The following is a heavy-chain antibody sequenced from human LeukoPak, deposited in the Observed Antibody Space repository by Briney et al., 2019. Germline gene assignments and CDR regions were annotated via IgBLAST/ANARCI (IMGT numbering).Heavy chain of an antibody. Sequence: SETLSLTCTVSGGSISSYYWSWIRQPPGKGLEWIGRIYTSGSTNYNPSLKSRVTISVDTSKNQFSLKLSSVTAADTAVYYCARNSPSYYYYMDVWGKGTTVTISS. D-gene: IGHD2/OR15-2a*01. CDR1: GGSISSYY. V-gene: IGHV4-4*08. J-gene: IGHJ6*03. CDR3: ARNSPSYYYYMDV. CDR2: IYTSGST.